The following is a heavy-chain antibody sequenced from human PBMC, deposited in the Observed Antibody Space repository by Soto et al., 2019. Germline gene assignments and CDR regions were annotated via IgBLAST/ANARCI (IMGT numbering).Heavy chain of an antibody. J-gene: IGHJ4*02. CDR3: ARIPSTGPYYFDY. Sequence: PGESLKISCKASGYSFTSYWIGWVRQMPGRGLEWMGIIYPGDSDTRYSPSFQGQVTISADKSISTASLQWSSLKASDTAMYYCARIPSTGPYYFDYWGQGTLVTVPQ. D-gene: IGHD1-1*01. CDR1: GYSFTSYW. CDR2: IYPGDSDT. V-gene: IGHV5-51*01.